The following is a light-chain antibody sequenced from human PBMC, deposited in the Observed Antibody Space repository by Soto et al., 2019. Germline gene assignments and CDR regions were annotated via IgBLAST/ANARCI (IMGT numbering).Light chain of an antibody. CDR3: QQSFDTSYT. Sequence: DIHMTQSPPSLSASVGDRVSITYRASETISSNYLNWYQQKPGKAPKLLVYASSILQGGVPSRFTGTGSGTDFTLTISSLQPEDFAIYYCQQSFDTSYTFGQGTKLEI. J-gene: IGKJ2*01. V-gene: IGKV1-39*01. CDR1: ETISSNY. CDR2: ASS.